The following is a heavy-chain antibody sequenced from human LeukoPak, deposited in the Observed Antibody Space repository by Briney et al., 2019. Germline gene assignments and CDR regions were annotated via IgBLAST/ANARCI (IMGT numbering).Heavy chain of an antibody. D-gene: IGHD4-11*01. J-gene: IGHJ4*02. CDR1: GFTFSSYA. CDR3: AKPLYSNSYFDY. CDR2: ISGSGGST. V-gene: IGHV3-23*01. Sequence: PGGSLRLSCAASGFTFSSYAMSWVRQAPGKGLGWVSAISGSGGSTYYADSVKGRFTISRDNSKNTLYLQMNSLRAEDTAVYYCAKPLYSNSYFDYWGQGTLVTVSS.